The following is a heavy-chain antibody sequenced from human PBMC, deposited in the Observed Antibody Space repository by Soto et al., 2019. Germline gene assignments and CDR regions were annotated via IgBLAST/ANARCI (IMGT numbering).Heavy chain of an antibody. Sequence: EVQLLESGGGLVQPGGSLRLSCAASGFTFSSYAMSWVRQAPGKGLEWVSAISGSGGSTYYADSVKGRFTISRDDSKNTLYLQMNSLRAEDTAVYYCAKASGGFGEFDYWGQGTLVTVSS. V-gene: IGHV3-23*01. CDR3: AKASGGFGEFDY. CDR2: ISGSGGST. J-gene: IGHJ4*02. D-gene: IGHD3-10*01. CDR1: GFTFSSYA.